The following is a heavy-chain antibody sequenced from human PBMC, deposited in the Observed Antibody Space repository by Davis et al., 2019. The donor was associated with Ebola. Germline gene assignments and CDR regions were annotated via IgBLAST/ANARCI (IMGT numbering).Heavy chain of an antibody. CDR3: ARYNWNDVFYYYYGMDV. CDR2: ISSSGSTI. D-gene: IGHD1-20*01. CDR1: GFTFSDYY. V-gene: IGHV3-11*01. J-gene: IGHJ6*02. Sequence: GGSLRLSCAASGFTFSDYYMSWIRQAPGKGLEWVSYISSSGSTIYYADSVKGRFTISRDNAKNSLYLQMNSLRAEDTAVYYCARYNWNDVFYYYYGMDVWGQGTTVTVSS.